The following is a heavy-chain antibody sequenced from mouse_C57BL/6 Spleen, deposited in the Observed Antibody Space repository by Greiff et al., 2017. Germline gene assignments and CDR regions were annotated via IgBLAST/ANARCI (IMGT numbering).Heavy chain of an antibody. J-gene: IGHJ4*01. CDR3: ARPRDGYYGAMDY. V-gene: IGHV5-17*01. CDR1: GFTFSDYG. D-gene: IGHD2-3*01. CDR2: ISSGSSTI. Sequence: DVKLVESGGGLVKPGGSLKLSCAASGFTFSDYGMHWVRQAPEKGLEWVAYISSGSSTIYYADTVKGRFTISRDNAKNTLFLQMTSLRSEDTAMYYCARPRDGYYGAMDYWGQGTSVTVSS.